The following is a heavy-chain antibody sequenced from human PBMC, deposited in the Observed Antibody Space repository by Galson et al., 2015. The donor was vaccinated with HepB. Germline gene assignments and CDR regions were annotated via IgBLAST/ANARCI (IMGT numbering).Heavy chain of an antibody. CDR3: AREFAFGCGSYSN. Sequence: SLRLPCAASGFTFSDYWMHWVRQAPGKGLLRVSYISSDGTRTKYADSVKGRFTISRDNAKNTVYLQMNSLRAEDTAVYYCAREFAFGCGSYSNWGQGSLVTVSS. CDR2: ISSDGTRT. CDR1: GFTFSDYW. D-gene: IGHD6-19*01. V-gene: IGHV3-74*01. J-gene: IGHJ4*02.